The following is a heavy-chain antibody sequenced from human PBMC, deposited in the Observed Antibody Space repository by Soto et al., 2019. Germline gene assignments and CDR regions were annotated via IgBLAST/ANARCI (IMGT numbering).Heavy chain of an antibody. CDR1: GFTFSTYW. CDR2: INSDASHT. Sequence: GGSLRLSCAASGFTFSTYWMHWIRQVPGKGLEWVSRINSDASHTYYADSVKGRFTISRDNSKNTLYLQMNSLRAEDTAVYYCAKDSAYYGSGSYHLDYWGQGTLVTVSS. CDR3: AKDSAYYGSGSYHLDY. J-gene: IGHJ4*02. D-gene: IGHD3-10*01. V-gene: IGHV3-74*01.